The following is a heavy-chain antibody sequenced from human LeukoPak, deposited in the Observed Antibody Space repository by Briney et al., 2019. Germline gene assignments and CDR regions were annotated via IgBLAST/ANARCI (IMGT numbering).Heavy chain of an antibody. CDR1: GFTFRSLA. V-gene: IGHV3-23*01. CDR3: ARDFYGSGSYYTVAFDS. J-gene: IGHJ4*02. CDR2: IDGNGGDT. Sequence: GGSLRLSCAASGFTFRSLAMSWVRQAPGRGLEWVASIDGNGGDTYYADSVKGRFPISRDHSKNTVYLQMNSLSAEDTAVYYCARDFYGSGSYYTVAFDSWGQGTLVTVSS. D-gene: IGHD3-10*01.